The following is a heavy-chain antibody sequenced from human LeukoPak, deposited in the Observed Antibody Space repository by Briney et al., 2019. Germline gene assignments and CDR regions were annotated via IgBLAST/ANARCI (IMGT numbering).Heavy chain of an antibody. V-gene: IGHV1-2*02. Sequence: ASVTVSCKASGYIFPGYYMHWVRLVPGQGLQWMGWLNPNSGDTNYAPKFQGRVTLTGDMAITTAYMELSSLTSDDTALYYCVGLEGRTYAGFDYWGQGALVTVSS. CDR2: LNPNSGDT. J-gene: IGHJ4*02. CDR1: GYIFPGYY. D-gene: IGHD2-2*01. CDR3: VGLEGRTYAGFDY.